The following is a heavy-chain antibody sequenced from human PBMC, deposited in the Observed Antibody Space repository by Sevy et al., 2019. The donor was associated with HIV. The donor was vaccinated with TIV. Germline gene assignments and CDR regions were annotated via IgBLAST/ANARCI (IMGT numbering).Heavy chain of an antibody. Sequence: SETLSLTCTVSGVSIRSSSSYWGWIRQPPGKGLEWIGSIYYSGSTYYNPSLKSQVTISVDTSESQFSLRLNSVTAADTAVYYCATPWEYSTSWYAFDIWGLGTLVTVSS. CDR3: ATPWEYSTSWYAFDI. V-gene: IGHV4-39*01. CDR2: IYYSGST. J-gene: IGHJ3*02. CDR1: GVSIRSSSSY. D-gene: IGHD6-13*01.